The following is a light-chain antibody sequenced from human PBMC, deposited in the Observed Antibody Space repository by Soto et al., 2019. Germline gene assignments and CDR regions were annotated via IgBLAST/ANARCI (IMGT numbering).Light chain of an antibody. Sequence: EIVLTQSPGTLSLSPGERATLSCRASQSVSSSSLAWYQQKPGQAPRLLIYGASSRATGIPDRFSDSGSGTDFTLTISRLEPEDFAVFFCQQYGSSLPITFGQGTRLEIK. V-gene: IGKV3-20*01. J-gene: IGKJ5*01. CDR3: QQYGSSLPIT. CDR1: QSVSSSS. CDR2: GAS.